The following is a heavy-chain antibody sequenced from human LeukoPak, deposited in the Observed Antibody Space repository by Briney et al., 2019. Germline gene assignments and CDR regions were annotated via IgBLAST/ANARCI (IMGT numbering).Heavy chain of an antibody. D-gene: IGHD3-3*01. CDR1: GFTFSNAW. J-gene: IGHJ6*03. V-gene: IGHV3-15*01. Sequence: GGSLRLSCAASGFTFSNAWMNWVRQAPGKGLEWVGRIKSKTDGGTTDYAAPVKGRFTISRDDSKNTLYLQMNSLKTEDTAVYYCARDGVDFWSGVYYYYYMDVWGKGTTVTVSS. CDR2: IKSKTDGGTT. CDR3: ARDGVDFWSGVYYYYYMDV.